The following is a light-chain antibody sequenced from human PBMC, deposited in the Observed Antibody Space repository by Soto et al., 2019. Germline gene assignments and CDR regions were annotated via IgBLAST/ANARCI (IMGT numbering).Light chain of an antibody. CDR1: QSISSY. Sequence: DIQMTQSPSCLSASVGDRVTITCRASQSISSYLNWYQQKPGKAPKLLIFAASSLQSGVPSRFSGSGSGTDFTLTVSSLQPEDFATYYCQQSYTSRITFGLGTRLEIK. V-gene: IGKV1-39*01. CDR2: AAS. J-gene: IGKJ5*01. CDR3: QQSYTSRIT.